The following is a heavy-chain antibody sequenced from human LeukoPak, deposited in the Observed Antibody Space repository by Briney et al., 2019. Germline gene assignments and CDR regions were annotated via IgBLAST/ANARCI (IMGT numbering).Heavy chain of an antibody. V-gene: IGHV1-8*03. J-gene: IGHJ3*01. CDR2: INPNSATT. CDR3: ARGDFGETNTAFDV. Sequence: ASVKVSCKTSGYTFTDYDVHWVRQAPGQGLEWMGWINPNSATTNYAQRLQGRVTFTRDTSLSIAYMELSSLTSEDAARYFCARGDFGETNTAFDVWGQGTLVAVSS. D-gene: IGHD4-17*01. CDR1: GYTFTDYD.